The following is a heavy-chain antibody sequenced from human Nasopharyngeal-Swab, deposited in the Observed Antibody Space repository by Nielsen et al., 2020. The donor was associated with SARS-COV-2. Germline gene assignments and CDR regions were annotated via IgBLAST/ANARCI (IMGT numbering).Heavy chain of an antibody. J-gene: IGHJ4*02. V-gene: IGHV4-34*01. CDR2: INHSGST. Sequence: SEPLSLTCAVYGGSFSGYYWSWIRQPPGKGLEWIGEINHSGSTNYNPSLKSRVTISVDTSKNQFSLKLSSVTAADTAVYYCARGGIPTGDLPTGYYFDYWGQGTLVTVSS. CDR3: ARGGIPTGDLPTGYYFDY. CDR1: GGSFSGYY. D-gene: IGHD7-27*01.